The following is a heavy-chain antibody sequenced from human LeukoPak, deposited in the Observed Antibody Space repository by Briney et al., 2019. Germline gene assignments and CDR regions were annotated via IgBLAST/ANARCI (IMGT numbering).Heavy chain of an antibody. CDR1: GYSLSSEYY. CDR3: ARNAYRYFDWLDP. Sequence: SETLSLTCTVSGYSLSSEYYWGWIRQPPGMGLEWIGSIHHSGGAYYNASLKSRVAISMDTSKNQFSLKLSSVTAADTAVYYCARNAYRYFDWLDPWGQGTLVTVSS. J-gene: IGHJ5*02. V-gene: IGHV4-38-2*02. D-gene: IGHD3-9*01. CDR2: IHHSGGA.